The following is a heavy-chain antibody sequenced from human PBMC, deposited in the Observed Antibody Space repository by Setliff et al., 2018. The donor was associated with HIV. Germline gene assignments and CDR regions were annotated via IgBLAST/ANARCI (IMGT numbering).Heavy chain of an antibody. CDR2: INYRGNT. CDR1: GGSISTSRYY. D-gene: IGHD3-10*01. Sequence: SETLSLTCTVSGGSISTSRYYWGWIRQPPGKGLEWIGSINYRGNTYYNPSLKSRAAISVDTSKNQISLKLSSLTAADTAVYYCASLDGSESPYIYYYYMDVWGEGTAVTVSS. J-gene: IGHJ6*03. V-gene: IGHV4-39*01. CDR3: ASLDGSESPYIYYYYMDV.